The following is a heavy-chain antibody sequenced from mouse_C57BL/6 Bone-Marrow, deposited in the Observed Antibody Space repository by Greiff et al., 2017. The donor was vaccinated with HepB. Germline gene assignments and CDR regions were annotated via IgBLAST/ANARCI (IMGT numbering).Heavy chain of an antibody. CDR3: ARGDYDWFAY. V-gene: IGHV14-3*01. J-gene: IGHJ3*01. D-gene: IGHD2-4*01. Sequence: VQLQQSVAELVRPGASVKLSCTASGFNIKNTSMHWVKQRPEQGLEWIGRIDPANGNTKYAPKFQGKATITADTSSNTAYLQLSSLTSEDTAIYYCARGDYDWFAYWGQGTLVTVSA. CDR1: GFNIKNTS. CDR2: IDPANGNT.